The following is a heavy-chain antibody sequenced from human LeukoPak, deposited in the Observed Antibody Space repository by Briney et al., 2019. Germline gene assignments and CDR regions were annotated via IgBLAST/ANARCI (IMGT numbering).Heavy chain of an antibody. J-gene: IGHJ4*02. CDR1: GGSITSSNW. Sequence: SETLSPTCTVSGGSITSSNWWSWVRQPPGKGLEWIGEIYHSGSTNYNSSLKSRVTISVDKSKNQFSLKLSSVTAADTAVYYCARNGGNSDVDDWGQGTLVTVSS. CDR3: ARNGGNSDVDD. V-gene: IGHV4-4*02. CDR2: IYHSGST. D-gene: IGHD4-23*01.